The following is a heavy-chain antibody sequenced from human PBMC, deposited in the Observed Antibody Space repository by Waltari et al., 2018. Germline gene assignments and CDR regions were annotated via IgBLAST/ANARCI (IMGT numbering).Heavy chain of an antibody. CDR2: VYTTGST. Sequence: QVQLQESGPGLVKPSETLSLTCSVSGGSIGRYYWNWIRQPAGRGLEWIGHVYTTGSTNNNPSLKSRVTMSGDTSKNQFSLKLTSVTAADTAVYYCARGGAFGGEDAFDIWGQGTMVTVSS. CDR1: GGSIGRYY. J-gene: IGHJ3*02. V-gene: IGHV4-4*07. CDR3: ARGGAFGGEDAFDI. D-gene: IGHD3-10*01.